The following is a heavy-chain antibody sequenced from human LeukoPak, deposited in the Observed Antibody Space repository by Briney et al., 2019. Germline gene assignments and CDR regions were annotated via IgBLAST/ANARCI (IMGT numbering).Heavy chain of an antibody. CDR1: GGSFSGYY. V-gene: IGHV4-34*01. CDR2: INHSGST. Sequence: SETLSLTCAVYGGSFSGYYWSWLRQPPGKGLEWIGEINHSGSTNYNPSLKSRVTISVDTSKNHFSLKLSSVTAADTAVYYCARGLAQWLFYYYYYMDVWGKGTTVTVSS. CDR3: ARGLAQWLFYYYYYMDV. D-gene: IGHD6-19*01. J-gene: IGHJ6*03.